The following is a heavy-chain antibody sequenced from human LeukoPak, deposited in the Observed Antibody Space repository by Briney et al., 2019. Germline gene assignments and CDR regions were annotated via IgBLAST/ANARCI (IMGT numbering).Heavy chain of an antibody. J-gene: IGHJ4*02. D-gene: IGHD2-8*01. V-gene: IGHV3-53*01. CDR1: GCIAASNY. Sequence: GGSLRLSCSFSGCIAASNYMAWLRQSAGKGLQWISFIYGSGNTLYADSVRDRFSISRDNSKSTLYLQMNSRRVEDTAVYYCATGGRSGMAFDFWGQGTLVTVSS. CDR2: IYGSGNT. CDR3: ATGGRSGMAFDF.